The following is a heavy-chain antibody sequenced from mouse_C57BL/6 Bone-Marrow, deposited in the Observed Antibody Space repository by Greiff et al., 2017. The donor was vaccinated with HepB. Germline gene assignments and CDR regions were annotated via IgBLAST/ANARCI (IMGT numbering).Heavy chain of an antibody. Sequence: VQLQQSGPELVKPGASVKMSCKASGYTFTDYNMHWVKQSHGKSLEWIGYINPNNGGTSYNQKFKGKATLTVNKSSSTAYMELRSLTSEDSAVYYCASTYYGSSSSYWYFDVWGTGTTVTVSS. CDR2: INPNNGGT. D-gene: IGHD1-1*01. CDR3: ASTYYGSSSSYWYFDV. J-gene: IGHJ1*03. CDR1: GYTFTDYN. V-gene: IGHV1-22*01.